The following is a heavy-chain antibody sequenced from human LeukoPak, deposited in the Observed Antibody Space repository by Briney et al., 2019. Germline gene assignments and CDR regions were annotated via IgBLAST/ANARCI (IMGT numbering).Heavy chain of an antibody. CDR2: IRYDGSNK. CDR1: GFTFSSYG. V-gene: IGHV3-30*02. CDR3: TTAGSY. J-gene: IGHJ4*02. Sequence: GGSLRLSCAASGFTFSSYGMHWVRQAPGKGLEWVAFIRYDGSNKYYADSVKGRFTISRDDSKNTLYLQMNSLKTEDTAVYYCTTAGSYWGQGTLVTVSS. D-gene: IGHD3-10*01.